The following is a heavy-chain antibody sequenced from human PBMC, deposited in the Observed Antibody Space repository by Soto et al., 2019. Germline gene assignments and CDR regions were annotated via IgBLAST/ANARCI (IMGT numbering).Heavy chain of an antibody. CDR1: GYTFTSYG. V-gene: IGHV1-18*01. J-gene: IGHJ3*02. D-gene: IGHD3-22*01. Sequence: QVQLVQSGAEVKKPGASVKVSCKASGYTFTSYGISWVRQAPGQGLEWMGWISAYNGNTNYAQKLQGRVTMTTDTSTSTAYMELRSLRSDDTAVYYCARVLHYYDSSGRDAFDIWGQGTMVTVSS. CDR3: ARVLHYYDSSGRDAFDI. CDR2: ISAYNGNT.